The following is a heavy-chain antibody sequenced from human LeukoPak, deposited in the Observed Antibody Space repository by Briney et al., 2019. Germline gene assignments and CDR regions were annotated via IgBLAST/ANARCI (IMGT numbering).Heavy chain of an antibody. D-gene: IGHD1-26*01. V-gene: IGHV3-23*01. CDR2: ISDSGTST. J-gene: IGHJ2*01. CDR3: TRDMSPTGSYVPWYFDL. CDR1: GFTFSSHA. Sequence: GGSLRLSCAASGFTFSSHAMTWVRQAPGKGLERVSAISDSGTSTYYADSVKGRFTISRDNSKDTLYLQMNSLRADDPAVYYCTRDMSPTGSYVPWYFDLWGRGTLVTVSS.